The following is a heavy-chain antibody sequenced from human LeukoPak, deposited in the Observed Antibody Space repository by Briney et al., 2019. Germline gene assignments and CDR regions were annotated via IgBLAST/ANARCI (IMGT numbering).Heavy chain of an antibody. D-gene: IGHD3-22*01. CDR3: THDSTAYAYAYDH. J-gene: IGHJ4*02. Sequence: QSGGSLRLSCAASGFTFGAYALTWVRQAPGKGLEWVGFIRSKTNGGTTEYAASVKGRFTISRDDSKSIAYLQMNSLKTEDTAVYYCTHDSTAYAYAYDHWGQGTLVTVSS. CDR2: IRSKTNGGTT. CDR1: GFTFGAYA. V-gene: IGHV3-49*04.